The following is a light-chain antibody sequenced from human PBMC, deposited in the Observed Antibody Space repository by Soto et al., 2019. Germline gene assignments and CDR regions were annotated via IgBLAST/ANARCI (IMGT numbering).Light chain of an antibody. J-gene: IGKJ4*01. CDR1: QGVSSN. V-gene: IGKV3-15*01. CDR2: DVS. CDR3: QQYDSWPLT. Sequence: TQSPCSLSLSEGERVTITCRASQGVSSNVAWYQQKPGRPPELLIYDVSTRASGIPTRFSGSGSGTEFTLTITSLQSEDAAIYYCQQYDSWPLTFGGGTKVDNK.